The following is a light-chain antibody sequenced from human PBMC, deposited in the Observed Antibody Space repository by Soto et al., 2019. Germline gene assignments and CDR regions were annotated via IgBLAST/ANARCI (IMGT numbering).Light chain of an antibody. CDR2: AAS. V-gene: IGKV1-27*01. J-gene: IGKJ4*01. CDR1: QGISNY. CDR3: QQYNSAPRA. Sequence: DIQMTQSPSSLSASVGERVTLTCRASQGISNYLAWYQQKPGQVPKLLIYAASTLQSGVPSRFSGSGSGTDFTLTISSLQSEDVATYYCQQYNSAPRAFGGGTKVEIK.